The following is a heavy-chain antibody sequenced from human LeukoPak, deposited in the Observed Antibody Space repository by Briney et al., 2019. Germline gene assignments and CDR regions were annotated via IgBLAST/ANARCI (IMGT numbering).Heavy chain of an antibody. Sequence: GGSLRLSCAASGFTFDDYAMHWVRQAPGKGLEWVSGISWNSGSIGYADSVKGRFTISRDNAKNSLYLQMNSLRAEDTAVYYCVREVGDYNWFDPWGQGTLVTVSS. CDR1: GFTFDDYA. J-gene: IGHJ5*02. CDR3: VREVGDYNWFDP. CDR2: ISWNSGSI. V-gene: IGHV3-9*01. D-gene: IGHD1-26*01.